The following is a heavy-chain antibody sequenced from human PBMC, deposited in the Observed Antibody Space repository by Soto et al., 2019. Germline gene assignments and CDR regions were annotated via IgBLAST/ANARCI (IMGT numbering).Heavy chain of an antibody. D-gene: IGHD2-15*01. CDR3: TTATPLLRGYCSGGSCYSSWDYYYGMGV. V-gene: IGHV3-15*07. J-gene: IGHJ6*02. Sequence: PGGSVRLSCAASGFTFSNAWMNWVRQAPGKGLEWVGRIKSKTDGGTTDYAAPVKGRFTISRDDSKNTLYLQMNSLKTEDTAVYYCTTATPLLRGYCSGGSCYSSWDYYYGMGVWGQGTTVTVSS. CDR1: GFTFSNAW. CDR2: IKSKTDGGTT.